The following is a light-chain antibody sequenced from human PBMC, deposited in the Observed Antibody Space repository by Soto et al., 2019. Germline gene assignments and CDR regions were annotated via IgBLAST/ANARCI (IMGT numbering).Light chain of an antibody. CDR2: AAS. J-gene: IGKJ4*01. Sequence: DIPMTQSPSSLSASVGDRVTFTCRASQGIANDLAWYQQKPTKAPTRLIYAASSLQSGVPSRFSGSGAGTEFTLTISSLQPEDFGTYYCLQHNSYPLTFGGGTTVEI. V-gene: IGKV1-17*01. CDR1: QGIAND. CDR3: LQHNSYPLT.